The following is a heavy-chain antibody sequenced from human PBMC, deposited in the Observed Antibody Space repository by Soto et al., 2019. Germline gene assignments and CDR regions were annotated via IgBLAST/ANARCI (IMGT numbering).Heavy chain of an antibody. J-gene: IGHJ4*02. V-gene: IGHV4-39*01. CDR1: GGSISSSSYY. CDR3: ARHGIGYRGKLDY. D-gene: IGHD1-26*01. Sequence: SETLSLTCTVSGGSISSSSYYWGWIRQSPGKGLEWIGSIYYSGSTYYNPSLKSRVTISVDTSKNQFSLKLSSVTAADTAVYYCARHGIGYRGKLDYWGQGTLVTVSS. CDR2: IYYSGST.